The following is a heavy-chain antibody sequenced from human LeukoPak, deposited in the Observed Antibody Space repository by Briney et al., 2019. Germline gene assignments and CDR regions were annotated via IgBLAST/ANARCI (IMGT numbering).Heavy chain of an antibody. Sequence: VASVKVSCKASGGTFSSYVFSWVRQAPGQGLEWMGGIIPIFGTTNYAHNFQGRVTITADESTSTAYMELSSLRSEDTAVYYCARANYGGNGYFDYWGQGTLVTVSS. CDR1: GGTFSSYV. J-gene: IGHJ4*02. D-gene: IGHD4-23*01. V-gene: IGHV1-69*13. CDR2: IIPIFGTT. CDR3: ARANYGGNGYFDY.